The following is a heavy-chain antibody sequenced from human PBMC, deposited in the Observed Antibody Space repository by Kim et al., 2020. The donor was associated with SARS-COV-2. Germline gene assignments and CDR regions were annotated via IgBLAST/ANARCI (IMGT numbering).Heavy chain of an antibody. D-gene: IGHD4-17*01. CDR3: ATDDYGFDY. V-gene: IGHV1-46*01. Sequence: STNHEEKFQGRVTMTRDTSTSTVYMELSSLRSEDTAVYYCATDDYGFDYWGQGTLVTVSS. J-gene: IGHJ4*02. CDR2: ST.